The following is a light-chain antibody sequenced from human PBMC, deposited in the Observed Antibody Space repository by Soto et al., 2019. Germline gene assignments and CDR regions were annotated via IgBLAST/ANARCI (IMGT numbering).Light chain of an antibody. V-gene: IGLV2-14*01. CDR1: SSDVGGYNY. CDR2: DVS. CDR3: SSYTSTSPNYV. J-gene: IGLJ1*01. Sequence: QSALTQPASVSGSPGQSITISCTGTSSDVGGYNYVSWYQQHPGKAPKLMIYDVSNRPSGVSNRFSGSKSGNTASLTISGLQAEDEADYSCSSYTSTSPNYVFGIGTKVTAL.